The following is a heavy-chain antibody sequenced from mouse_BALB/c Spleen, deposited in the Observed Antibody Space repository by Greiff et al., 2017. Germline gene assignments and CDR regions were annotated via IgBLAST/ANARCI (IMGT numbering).Heavy chain of an antibody. CDR3: ARAPWFAY. V-gene: IGHV5-12-1*01. CDR2: ISSGGGST. CDR1: GFAFSSYD. Sequence: EVQGVESGGGLVKPGGSLKLSCAASGFAFSSYDMSWVRQTPEKRLEWVAYISSGGGSTYYPDTVKGRFTISRDNAKNTLYLQMSSLKSEDTAMYYCARAPWFAYWGQGTLVTVSA. J-gene: IGHJ3*01.